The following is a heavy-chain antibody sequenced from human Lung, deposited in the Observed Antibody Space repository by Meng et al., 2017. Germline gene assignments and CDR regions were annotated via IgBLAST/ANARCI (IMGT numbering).Heavy chain of an antibody. CDR2: LGAHDGDR. CDR3: ARGTPGRSYSDF. CDR1: DYTFTGYG. J-gene: IGHJ4*02. D-gene: IGHD3-10*01. Sequence: QVHPVQSGAEVKKPGASVKVSCKSSDYTFTGYGVSWVRRAPGQGLEWMAWLGAHDGDRSHAPRFQGRVTVTADRLTATSFMELRNLRYDDTAVYYCARGTPGRSYSDFWGQGTLVTVSS. V-gene: IGHV1-18*04.